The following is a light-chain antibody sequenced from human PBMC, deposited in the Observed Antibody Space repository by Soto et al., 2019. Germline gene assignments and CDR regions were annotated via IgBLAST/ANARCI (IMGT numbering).Light chain of an antibody. J-gene: IGKJ1*01. CDR3: QQYDDSMT. Sequence: EIVLTQSPGTLSLSPGERATLSCRASQSVSSNYLAWYQQKPGQTPRLLIYDSSSRATGVPDRFSGSGSGTDFTLTISRLEPEDFAVYHCQQYDDSMTFGQGTKVDIK. CDR1: QSVSSNY. V-gene: IGKV3-20*01. CDR2: DSS.